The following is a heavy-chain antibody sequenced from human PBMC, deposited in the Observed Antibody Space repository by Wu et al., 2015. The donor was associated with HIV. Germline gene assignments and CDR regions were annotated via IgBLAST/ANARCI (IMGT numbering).Heavy chain of an antibody. CDR1: GYIFSDYY. CDR2: CNPNSGGT. V-gene: IGHV1-2*02. J-gene: IGHJ4*02. D-gene: IGHD2-8*02. CDR3: TRDPSGLYCTGGVCKFAPFDS. Sequence: QAQLVQSGAEVKKPGASVRVSCKASGYIFSDYYIHWVRQAPGQGLEWMGWCNPNSGGTNSAQKFRGRFTMTRDTSTNTVYMDLTSLKYDDTAVYYCTRDPSGLYCTGGVCKFAPFDSWGPGTLVTVSS.